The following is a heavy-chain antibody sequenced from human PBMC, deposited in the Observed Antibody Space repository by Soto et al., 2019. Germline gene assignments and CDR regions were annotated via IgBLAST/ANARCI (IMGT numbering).Heavy chain of an antibody. CDR3: ASGRRDSSSFRDYYGMDV. CDR2: INSDGSST. CDR1: GFTFSSYW. Sequence: GGSLRLSCAASGFTFSSYWMHWVRQAPGKGLVWVSRINSDGSSTSYADSVKGRFTISRDNAKNTLYLQMNSLRAEDTAVYYFASGRRDSSSFRDYYGMDVWGQGTTVTVSS. V-gene: IGHV3-74*01. D-gene: IGHD6-6*01. J-gene: IGHJ6*02.